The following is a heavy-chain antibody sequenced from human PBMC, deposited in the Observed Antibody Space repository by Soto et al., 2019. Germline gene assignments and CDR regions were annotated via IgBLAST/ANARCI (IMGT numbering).Heavy chain of an antibody. CDR1: GFTFNNYA. V-gene: IGHV3-23*01. CDR2: ISGGGDTT. D-gene: IGHD3-10*01. J-gene: IGHJ4*02. Sequence: EVQLLESGGGLVQPGGSLRLSCAASGFTFNNYAMTWVRQAPGKGLEWVSAISGGGDTTSYADSVKGRFTVSRDGSKNTLYLNMSSLRAEDTALYYCAKGRGGSGSLTPRVDFWGQGTLVTVSS. CDR3: AKGRGGSGSLTPRVDF.